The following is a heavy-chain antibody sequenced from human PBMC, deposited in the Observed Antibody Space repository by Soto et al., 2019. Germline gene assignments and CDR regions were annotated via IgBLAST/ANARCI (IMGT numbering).Heavy chain of an antibody. CDR1: GYTFASYA. J-gene: IGHJ4*02. V-gene: IGHV1-18*01. CDR3: ARDPPPPDY. Sequence: QVQLVQSGAEVKKPGASVKVSCKASGYTFASYAISWMRQAPGQGLEWMGWISAYNGNTNYAQKLQGRVTMTTDTTTITAHMAQRSLRSDDTAVYYCARDPPPPDYWGRGTLVTVSS. CDR2: ISAYNGNT.